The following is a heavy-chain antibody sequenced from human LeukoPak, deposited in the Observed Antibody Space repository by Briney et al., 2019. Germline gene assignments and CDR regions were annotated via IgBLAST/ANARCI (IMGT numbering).Heavy chain of an antibody. CDR1: GFTFSSYS. CDR3: ARDGAGTGATPFDY. J-gene: IGHJ4*02. V-gene: IGHV3-48*01. Sequence: GSLRLSCAASGFTFSSYSMNWVRQAPGKGLEWLSYISSSGSTIYYADSVKGRFTISRDNAKNSLYLQMNSLRAEDTAVYYCARDGAGTGATPFDYWGQGTLVTVSS. D-gene: IGHD1-26*01. CDR2: ISSSGSTI.